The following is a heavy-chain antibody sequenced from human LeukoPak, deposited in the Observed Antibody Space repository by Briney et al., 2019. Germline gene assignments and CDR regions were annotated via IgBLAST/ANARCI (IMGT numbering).Heavy chain of an antibody. CDR2: ISSSSSTI. CDR3: ARGLVPAAQVFGY. V-gene: IGHV3-48*01. D-gene: IGHD2-2*01. J-gene: IGHJ4*02. CDR1: GFTFSSYS. Sequence: GGSLRLSCAASGFTFSSYSMNWVRQAPGKGLEWVSYISSSSSTIYYADSVKGRFTISRDNAKNSLYLQMNSLRAEDTAVYYCARGLVPAAQVFGYWGQGTLVTVSS.